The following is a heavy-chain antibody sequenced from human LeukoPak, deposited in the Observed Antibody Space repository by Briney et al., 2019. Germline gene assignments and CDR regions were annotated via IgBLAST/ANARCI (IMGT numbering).Heavy chain of an antibody. CDR3: AREIADDCSSTSCYTYFAY. D-gene: IGHD2-2*02. CDR1: GGSISSYY. J-gene: IGHJ4*02. V-gene: IGHV4-4*07. Sequence: PLETLSLTCTVSGGSISSYYWSWIRQPAGKGLEWIGRIYTSGSTNYNPSLKSRVTMSVDTSKNQFSLKLSSVTAADTAVYYCAREIADDCSSTSCYTYFAYWGQGTLVTVSS. CDR2: IYTSGST.